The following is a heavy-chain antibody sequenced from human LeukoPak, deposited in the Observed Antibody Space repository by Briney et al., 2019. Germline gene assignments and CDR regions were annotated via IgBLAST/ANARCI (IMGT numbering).Heavy chain of an antibody. CDR1: GFTFSSYG. CDR3: AKDGGTMIVVVPPSY. D-gene: IGHD3-22*01. Sequence: GGSLRLSCAASGFTFSSYGMHWVRQAPGKGLEWVSSISSSSSYIYYADSVKGRFTISRDNAKNSLYLQMNSLRAEDTAVYYCAKDGGTMIVVVPPSYWGQGTLVTVSS. CDR2: ISSSSSYI. J-gene: IGHJ4*02. V-gene: IGHV3-21*01.